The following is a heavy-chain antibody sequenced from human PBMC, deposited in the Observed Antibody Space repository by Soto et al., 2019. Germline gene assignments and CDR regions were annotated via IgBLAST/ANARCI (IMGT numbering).Heavy chain of an antibody. V-gene: IGHV3-23*01. D-gene: IGHD3-3*01. CDR2: ISGSDGKT. CDR3: ARWSYLDY. Sequence: GGSLRLSCAASGFSFGSYALSWVRQAPGKGLEWVSTISGSDGKTFYADSVKGRFSISRDTSQSTLYLQMNSLRADDTAMYYCARWSYLDYWGQGTRVTISS. J-gene: IGHJ4*02. CDR1: GFSFGSYA.